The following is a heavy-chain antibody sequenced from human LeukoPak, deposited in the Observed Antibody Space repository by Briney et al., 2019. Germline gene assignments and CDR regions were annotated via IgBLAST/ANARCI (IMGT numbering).Heavy chain of an antibody. Sequence: GGSLRLSCAASGFTFSSYAMHWVRQAPGKGLEWVAVISYDGSNKYYADSVKGRFTISRDNSKNTLYLQMNSLRAEDTAVYYCARDGLVSAIPFDYWGQGTLVTVSS. V-gene: IGHV3-30-3*01. CDR3: ARDGLVSAIPFDY. D-gene: IGHD2-2*02. CDR2: ISYDGSNK. J-gene: IGHJ4*02. CDR1: GFTFSSYA.